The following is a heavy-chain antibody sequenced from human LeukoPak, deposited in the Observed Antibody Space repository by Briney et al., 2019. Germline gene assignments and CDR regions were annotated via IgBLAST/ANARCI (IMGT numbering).Heavy chain of an antibody. J-gene: IGHJ4*02. CDR2: IYASGST. V-gene: IGHV4-4*07. D-gene: IGHD3-22*01. CDR3: ARHLLSSGYYRLFDY. Sequence: SETLSLTCTVSGGSISRYYWSWIRQPAGKGLEWIGRIYASGSTNYNPSLKSRVTISVDKPKNQFSLRLSSVTAADTAVYYCARHLLSSGYYRLFDYWGQGTLVTVSS. CDR1: GGSISRYY.